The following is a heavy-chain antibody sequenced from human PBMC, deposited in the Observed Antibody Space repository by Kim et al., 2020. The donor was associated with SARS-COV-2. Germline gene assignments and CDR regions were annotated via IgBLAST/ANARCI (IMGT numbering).Heavy chain of an antibody. V-gene: IGHV4-34*01. D-gene: IGHD6-13*01. CDR3: ARGNTGSSWPAYYYYDMDV. Sequence: SETLSLTCAVYGGSFSGYYWSWIRQPPGKGLEWIGEINHSGSTNYNPSLKSRVTISVDTSKNQFSLKLSSVTAADTAVYYCARGNTGSSWPAYYYYDMDVWGQGTTVTVSS. CDR1: GGSFSGYY. CDR2: INHSGST. J-gene: IGHJ6*02.